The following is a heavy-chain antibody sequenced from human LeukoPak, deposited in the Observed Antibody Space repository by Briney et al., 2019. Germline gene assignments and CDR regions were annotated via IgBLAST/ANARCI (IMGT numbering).Heavy chain of an antibody. D-gene: IGHD6-13*01. CDR3: VRWDSRYSDY. V-gene: IGHV3-49*04. CDR2: IRSKAYGGTT. CDR1: GFTFGDYA. Sequence: GGSLRLSCTASGFTFGDYAMGWVRQAPGKGLEWVGFIRSKAYGGTTEYAASVKGRFTISGDDSKSIAYPQMNSLRTEDTAVYYCVRWDSRYSDYWGQGTLVTVSS. J-gene: IGHJ4*02.